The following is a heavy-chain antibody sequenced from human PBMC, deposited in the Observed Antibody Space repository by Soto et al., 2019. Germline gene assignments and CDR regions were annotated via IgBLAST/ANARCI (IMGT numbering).Heavy chain of an antibody. J-gene: IGHJ3*02. V-gene: IGHV1-69*15. CDR2: IIPIFGTT. D-gene: IGHD1-1*01. CDR1: GGTFGSNA. Sequence: QVQLVQSETEMRKPGSSVNVSCKASGGTFGSNAISWVRQAPGQGLEWMGNIIPIFGTTKNAQNFQGRVTITADESTNTAYMELSSLRSEDTAIYYCAREGYTFGPGAVRGAFDIWGQGTMVTVSS. CDR3: AREGYTFGPGAVRGAFDI.